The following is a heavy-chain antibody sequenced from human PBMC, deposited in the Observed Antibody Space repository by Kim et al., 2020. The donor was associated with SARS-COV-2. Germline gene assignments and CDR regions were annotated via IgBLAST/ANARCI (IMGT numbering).Heavy chain of an antibody. D-gene: IGHD2-15*01. Sequence: ASVKVSCKASGYTFTSYDINWVRQATGQGLEWMGWMNPNSGNTGYAQKFQGRVTMTRNTSISTAYMELSSLRSEDTAVYYCARAGPPERVYCSGGSCYGYWFDPWGQGTLVTVSS. V-gene: IGHV1-8*01. J-gene: IGHJ5*02. CDR2: MNPNSGNT. CDR3: ARAGPPERVYCSGGSCYGYWFDP. CDR1: GYTFTSYD.